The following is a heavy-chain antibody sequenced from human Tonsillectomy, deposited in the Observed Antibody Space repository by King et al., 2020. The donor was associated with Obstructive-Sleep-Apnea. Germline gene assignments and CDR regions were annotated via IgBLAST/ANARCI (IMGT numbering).Heavy chain of an antibody. CDR2: ISGSGGST. CDR3: AKDREVLRYFDWLFSGGLDV. CDR1: GFTFSSYA. D-gene: IGHD3-9*01. V-gene: IGHV3-23*04. J-gene: IGHJ6*02. Sequence: VQLVESGGGLVQPGGSLRLSCAASGFTFSSYAMSWVRQAPGKGLEWVSAISGSGGSTYYADSVRGRFTISRDNSKNTLYLQMNSLRAEDTAVYYCAKDREVLRYFDWLFSGGLDVWGQGTTVTVSS.